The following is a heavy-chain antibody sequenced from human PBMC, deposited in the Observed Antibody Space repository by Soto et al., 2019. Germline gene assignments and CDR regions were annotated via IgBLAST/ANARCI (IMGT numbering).Heavy chain of an antibody. CDR1: GYSITNVNW. Sequence: SETLSLTCAVSGYSITNVNWWAWIRQPPGKGLEWIGYIFHSGTTHYNPSLKSRVTMSVDTSKNQFSLKLSSVTAADTAVYYCARVRGYSYGYGSFDYWGQGTLVTVSS. CDR2: IFHSGTT. V-gene: IGHV4-28*03. CDR3: ARVRGYSYGYGSFDY. D-gene: IGHD5-18*01. J-gene: IGHJ4*02.